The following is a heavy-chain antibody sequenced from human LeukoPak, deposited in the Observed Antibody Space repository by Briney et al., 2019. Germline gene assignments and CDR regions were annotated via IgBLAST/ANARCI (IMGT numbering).Heavy chain of an antibody. CDR1: GGSFSGYY. D-gene: IGHD1-26*01. CDR2: IYYSGST. J-gene: IGHJ4*02. V-gene: IGHV4-59*01. Sequence: ASETLSLTCAVYGGSFSGYYWSWIRQPPGKGLEWIGYIYYSGSTNYNPSLKSRVTISVDTSKNQFSLKLSSVTAADTAVYYCARGEGSYYYFDYWGQGTLVTVSS. CDR3: ARGEGSYYYFDY.